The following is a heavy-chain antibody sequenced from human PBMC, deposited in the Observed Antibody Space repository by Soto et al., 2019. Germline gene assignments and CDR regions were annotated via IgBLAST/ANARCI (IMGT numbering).Heavy chain of an antibody. D-gene: IGHD3-9*01. V-gene: IGHV1-69*06. CDR1: GGTFSSYA. CDR3: ASAVXVNGILTGSHDYYYCYYGMDV. J-gene: IGHJ6*02. Sequence: SVKVSCKASGGTFSSYAISWVRQAPGQGLEWMGGIIPIFGTANYAQKFQGRVTITADKSTSTAYMELSSLRSEDTAVYYCASAVXVNGILTGSHDYYYCYYGMDVWGQGTTVTVSS. CDR2: IIPIFGTA.